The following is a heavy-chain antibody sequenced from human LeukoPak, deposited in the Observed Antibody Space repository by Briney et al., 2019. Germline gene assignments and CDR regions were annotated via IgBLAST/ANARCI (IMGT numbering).Heavy chain of an antibody. CDR2: ISSSSSYI. CDR1: GFTFSNYA. J-gene: IGHJ3*02. Sequence: GGSLRLSCRTSGFTFSNYAMSWVRQAPGKGLEGVSSISSSSSYIYYADSVKGRFTISRDNAKNPLYLQMNSLRAEDTAVYYCAEMATIRGDAFDIWGQGTMVTVSS. V-gene: IGHV3-21*01. CDR3: AEMATIRGDAFDI. D-gene: IGHD5-24*01.